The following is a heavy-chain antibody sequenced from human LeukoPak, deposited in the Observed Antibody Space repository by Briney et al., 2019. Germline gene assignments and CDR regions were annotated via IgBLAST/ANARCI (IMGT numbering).Heavy chain of an antibody. CDR3: ARGSIVGATFGSGLTNFFDY. Sequence: SETLSLTCTVSGGSITSYYWSWMQQPPGKGLEWIGYIHYSGSTNYNPSLKSRVTISVDTSKNQFSLKLTSVTAADTAAYYCARGSIVGATFGSGLTNFFDYWGQGILVTVSS. CDR1: GGSITSYY. J-gene: IGHJ4*02. D-gene: IGHD1-26*01. CDR2: IHYSGST. V-gene: IGHV4-59*12.